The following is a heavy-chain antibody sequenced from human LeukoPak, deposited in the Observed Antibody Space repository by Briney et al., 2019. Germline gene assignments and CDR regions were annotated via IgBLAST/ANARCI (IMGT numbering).Heavy chain of an antibody. J-gene: IGHJ4*02. CDR1: GYTFSGFY. CDR2: INPNSGGT. V-gene: IGHV1-2*02. CDR3: ARWRHSGWYGDY. D-gene: IGHD6-19*01. Sequence: ASVRVSCKPSGYTFSGFYMHWVRQAPGQGLEWMGWINPNSGGTNYAQKFQGRVTMTRDTSISTAYMELSRLRSDDTAVYYCARWRHSGWYGDYWGQGTLVTVSS.